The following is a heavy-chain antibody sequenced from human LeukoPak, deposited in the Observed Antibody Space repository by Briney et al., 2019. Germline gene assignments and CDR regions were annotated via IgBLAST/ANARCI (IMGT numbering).Heavy chain of an antibody. CDR3: ANVESYDYVWGSYRYAASGDY. D-gene: IGHD3-16*02. CDR2: ISGSGGST. CDR1: GFTFSSYA. J-gene: IGHJ4*02. Sequence: GGSLRLSCAASGFTFSSYAMSWVRQAPGKGLEWVSAISGSGGSTYYADSVKGRFTISRDNSKNTLYLQMNNLRAEDTAVYYCANVESYDYVWGSYRYAASGDYWGQGTLVTVSS. V-gene: IGHV3-23*01.